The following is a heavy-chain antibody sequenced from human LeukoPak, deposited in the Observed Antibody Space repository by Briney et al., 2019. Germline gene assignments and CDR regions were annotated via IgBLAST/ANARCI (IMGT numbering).Heavy chain of an antibody. CDR1: GGSFSGYY. CDR3: ARAYYYGSGSYDY. J-gene: IGHJ4*02. D-gene: IGHD3-10*01. CDR2: INHSGST. V-gene: IGHV4-34*01. Sequence: PSETLSLTCAVYGGSFSGYYWSWIRQPPGKGLKWIGEINHSGSTDYNPSLKSRVTISVDTSKNQFSLKLSSVTAADTAVYYCARAYYYGSGSYDYWGQGTLVTVSS.